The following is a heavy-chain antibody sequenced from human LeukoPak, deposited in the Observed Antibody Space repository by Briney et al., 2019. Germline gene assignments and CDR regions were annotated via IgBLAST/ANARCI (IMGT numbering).Heavy chain of an antibody. CDR3: ARDRLGTMPYGMDV. J-gene: IGHJ6*02. CDR1: GGSFSGYY. CDR2: INHSGST. V-gene: IGHV4-34*01. D-gene: IGHD2-2*01. Sequence: SETLSLTCAAYGGSFSGYYWSWIRQPPGKGLEWIGEINHSGSTNYNPSLKSRVTISVDTSKNQFSLKLSSVTAADTAVYYCARDRLGTMPYGMDVWGQGTTVTVSS.